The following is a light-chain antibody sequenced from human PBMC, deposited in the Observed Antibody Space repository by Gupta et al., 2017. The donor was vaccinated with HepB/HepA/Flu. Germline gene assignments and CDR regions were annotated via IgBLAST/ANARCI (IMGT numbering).Light chain of an antibody. CDR1: QSVNSY. CDR3: QQRGNWPFT. V-gene: IGKV3-11*01. Sequence: EIVLTQSPATLSLSPGERATISCRASQSVNSYLAWYLQKPGQAPRLLIYDASNRATGIPARFRGSGSGTDFTLTISSREPEDFAVYYCQQRGNWPFTFGPGTKVDI. J-gene: IGKJ3*01. CDR2: DAS.